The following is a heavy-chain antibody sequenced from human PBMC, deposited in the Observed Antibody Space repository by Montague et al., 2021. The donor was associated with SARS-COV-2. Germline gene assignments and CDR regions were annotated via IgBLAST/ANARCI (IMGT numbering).Heavy chain of an antibody. CDR1: GFSLSTSAVG. Sequence: PALVKPTQTLTLTCTFSGFSLSTSAVGVGWIRQPPGKALQWLALIYWDDDKRYSPSLKTRLTVTKDTSKNQVVLTMTNMDPVDTATYYCAHLHTGFWSAYYSTWEQGTLVTVSS. CDR2: IYWDDDK. CDR3: AHLHTGFWSAYYST. D-gene: IGHD3-3*01. J-gene: IGHJ5*02. V-gene: IGHV2-5*02.